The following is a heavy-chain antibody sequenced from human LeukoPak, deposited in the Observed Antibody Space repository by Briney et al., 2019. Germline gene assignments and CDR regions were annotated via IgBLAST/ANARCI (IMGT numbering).Heavy chain of an antibody. D-gene: IGHD3-3*01. CDR1: GGSISSSNW. V-gene: IGHV4-4*02. Sequence: PSETLSLTCAVSGGSISSSNWWSWVRQPPGKGLEWIGYIYYSGSTYYNPSLKSRVTISVDTSKNQFSLKLSSVTAADTAVYYCARAGNAYDFWSGYPLGAFDIWGQGTMVTVSS. CDR3: ARAGNAYDFWSGYPLGAFDI. J-gene: IGHJ3*02. CDR2: IYYSGST.